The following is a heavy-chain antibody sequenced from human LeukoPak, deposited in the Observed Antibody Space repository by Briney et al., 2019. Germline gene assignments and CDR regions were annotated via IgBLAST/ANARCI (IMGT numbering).Heavy chain of an antibody. J-gene: IGHJ3*02. D-gene: IGHD3-16*01. CDR1: GGSISSGSYY. CDR2: IYTSGST. Sequence: SQTLSLTCTVSGGSISSGSYYWSWIRQPAGKGLEWIGRIYTSGSTNYNPSLKSRVTISVDTSKNQFSLKLSSVTAADTAVYYCARTPLGFGDAFDIWGQGTMVTVSS. CDR3: ARTPLGFGDAFDI. V-gene: IGHV4-61*02.